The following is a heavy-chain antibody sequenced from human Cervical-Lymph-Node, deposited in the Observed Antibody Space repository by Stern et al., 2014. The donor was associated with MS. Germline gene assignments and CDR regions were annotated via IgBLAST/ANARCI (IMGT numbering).Heavy chain of an antibody. J-gene: IGHJ1*01. CDR3: VRSYSAEYFED. CDR1: GGSITSHGYY. D-gene: IGHD2-15*01. CDR2: IYYGGNS. V-gene: IGHV4-31*11. Sequence: QLQLQESGPGLVKPSQTLSLTCAVSGGSITSHGYYWSWIRQFPGNGLEWIGYIYYGGNSYYNPSLKSRVSISIEASKDQFSLRLISLTAADTAVYYCVRSYSAEYFEDWGQGTLVTVSS.